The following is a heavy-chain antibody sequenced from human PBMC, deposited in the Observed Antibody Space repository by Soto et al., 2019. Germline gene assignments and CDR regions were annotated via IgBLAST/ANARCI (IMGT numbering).Heavy chain of an antibody. CDR3: ARVGYCSRTSCYGGWCAP. D-gene: IGHD2-2*01. CDR1: GGTFSSYA. Sequence: QVQLVQSGAEVKQPGSSVKVSCKASGGTFSSYAISWVRQAPGQGLEWMGGIIPIFGTANYAQKLQGGVTISADESTSTAYMELTSLRSEDTGVYYCARVGYCSRTSCYGGWCAPWGQGTLVTVS. J-gene: IGHJ5*02. CDR2: IIPIFGTA. V-gene: IGHV1-69*01.